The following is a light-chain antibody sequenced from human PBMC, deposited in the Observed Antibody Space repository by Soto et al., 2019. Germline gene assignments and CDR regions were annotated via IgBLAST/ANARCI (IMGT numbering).Light chain of an antibody. CDR2: RND. Sequence: QSVLTQPPSASATHGQRVTISCSGRSSDVGSNTVNWYQQFPGAAPKLLIYRNDQRPSGVPDRFTASTSGTSASLAISGLQSEDEADYYCATWDDSLFGHVFGTGTKVTVL. CDR1: SSDVGSNT. V-gene: IGLV1-44*01. CDR3: ATWDDSLFGHV. J-gene: IGLJ1*01.